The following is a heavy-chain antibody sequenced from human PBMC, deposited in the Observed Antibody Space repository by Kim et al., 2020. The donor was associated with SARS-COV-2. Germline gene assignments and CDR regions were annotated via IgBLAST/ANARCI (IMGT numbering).Heavy chain of an antibody. V-gene: IGHV4-39*01. Sequence: SETLSLTCTVSGGSISSSSYYWGWIRQPPGKGLEWIGSIYYSGSTYYNPSLKSRVTISVDTSKNQFSLKLSSVTAADTAVYYCARHYPTVTPFVNYGMDVWGQGTTVTVSS. CDR2: IYYSGST. J-gene: IGHJ6*02. D-gene: IGHD4-4*01. CDR3: ARHYPTVTPFVNYGMDV. CDR1: GGSISSSSYY.